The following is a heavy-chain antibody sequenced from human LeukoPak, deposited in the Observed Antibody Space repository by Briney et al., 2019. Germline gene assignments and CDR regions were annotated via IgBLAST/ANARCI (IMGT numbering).Heavy chain of an antibody. J-gene: IGHJ4*02. CDR1: GFTVSSNY. CDR2: IYGGVNT. V-gene: IGHV3-66*01. Sequence: SGGSLRLSCAASGFTVSSNYMSWVRQAREKGLEWVSVIYGGVNTVYADSVQGRFTISRDNSKNTLYLQMSSLRAEDTAVYYCAKSPKTGFLFDYWGKGTLVTVYS. D-gene: IGHD1-1*01. CDR3: AKSPKTGFLFDY.